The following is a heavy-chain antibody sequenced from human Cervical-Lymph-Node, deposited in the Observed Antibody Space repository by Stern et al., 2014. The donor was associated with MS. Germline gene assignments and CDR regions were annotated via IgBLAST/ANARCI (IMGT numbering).Heavy chain of an antibody. D-gene: IGHD6-19*01. CDR1: GFTFSTYD. CDR2: ISTTGGTT. V-gene: IGHV3-23*01. CDR3: AKKSGSGWYYVS. J-gene: IGHJ5*02. Sequence: VQSGGSLRLSCAASGFTFSTYDMSWVRRAPGKGPQFVSAISTTGGTTYYADSVKGRFTISRDNSKNTLYLQMNSLRAEDTAVYYCAKKSGSGWYYVSWGQGSLVTVSS.